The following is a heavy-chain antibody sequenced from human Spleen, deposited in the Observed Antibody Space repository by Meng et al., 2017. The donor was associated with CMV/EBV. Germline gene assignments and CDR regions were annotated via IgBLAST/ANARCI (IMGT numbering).Heavy chain of an antibody. D-gene: IGHD2-2*01. CDR1: GFSFSSYG. CDR2: IHYAGSYK. Sequence: GESLKISCAASGFSFSSYGMRWVRQAPGKGLEWVAFIHYAGSYKDYADSVKDRFTISRNNSDNALYLQMDNLRVEDTAVYYCAKDEWSRCSSASCLSDYWGQGTLVTVSS. CDR3: AKDEWSRCSSASCLSDY. J-gene: IGHJ4*02. V-gene: IGHV3-30*02.